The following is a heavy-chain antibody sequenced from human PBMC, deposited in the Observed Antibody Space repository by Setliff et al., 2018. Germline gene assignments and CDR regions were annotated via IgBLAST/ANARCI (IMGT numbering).Heavy chain of an antibody. CDR3: ARILGYCSGGSCYVLY. J-gene: IGHJ4*02. CDR1: GGSISSSNYY. Sequence: PSETLSLTCTVSGGSISSSNYYWGWIRQPPGKGLEWIGNIYYGGSAYYNPSLKSRVTISVDTSKNQFSLKLSSVTAADTAMYYCARILGYCSGGSCYVLYWGQGTLVTVSS. D-gene: IGHD2-15*01. CDR2: IYYGGSA. V-gene: IGHV4-39*07.